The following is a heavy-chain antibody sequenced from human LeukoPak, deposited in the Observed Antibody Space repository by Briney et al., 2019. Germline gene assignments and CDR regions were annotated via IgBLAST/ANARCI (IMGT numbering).Heavy chain of an antibody. Sequence: SETLSLTCAVYGGSFSGYYWSWIRQPTGKGLEWIGEINHSGSTNYNPSLKSRVTISVDTSKNQFSLKLSSVTAADTAVYYCASRPGRLGELSFASFDYWGQGTLVTVSS. CDR3: ASRPGRLGELSFASFDY. CDR2: INHSGST. D-gene: IGHD3-16*02. V-gene: IGHV4-34*01. CDR1: GGSFSGYY. J-gene: IGHJ4*02.